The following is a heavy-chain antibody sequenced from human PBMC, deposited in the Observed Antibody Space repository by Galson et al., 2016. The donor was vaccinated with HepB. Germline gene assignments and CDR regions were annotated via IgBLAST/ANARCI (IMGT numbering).Heavy chain of an antibody. CDR1: GDSVSSNTAA. V-gene: IGHV6-1*01. CDR3: ARDAFGTVADSFDAFDV. Sequence: CAISGDSVSSNTAAWTWIRQSPSRGLEYLGKTYYGSKWSTDYALSVRGRATILPDTSKNQVSLQLNSVTPEDTAVYYCARDAFGTVADSFDAFDVWGRGTMVTVSS. D-gene: IGHD6-19*01. J-gene: IGHJ3*01. CDR2: TYYGSKWST.